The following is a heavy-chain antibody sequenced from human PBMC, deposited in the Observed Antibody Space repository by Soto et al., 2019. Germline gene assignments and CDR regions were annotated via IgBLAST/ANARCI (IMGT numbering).Heavy chain of an antibody. Sequence: GSLRLSCAASGLTVSRTQMAWVRQVPGKGLRWVSVIYSAGSTFYANAVKGRFTMSRDIPDNKIYLDLSRVTGDDTAIYYCERAREPEYSSSIFFDYWGRGIKVTVSS. J-gene: IGHJ4*02. V-gene: IGHV3-53*01. CDR1: GLTVSRTQ. CDR3: ERAREPEYSSSIFFDY. CDR2: IYSAGST. D-gene: IGHD6-6*01.